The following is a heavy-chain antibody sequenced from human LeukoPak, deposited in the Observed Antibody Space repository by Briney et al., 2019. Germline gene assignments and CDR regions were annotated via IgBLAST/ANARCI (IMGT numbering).Heavy chain of an antibody. J-gene: IGHJ3*02. CDR2: ISGSGVST. CDR3: AKDERQWLVRGAFDI. D-gene: IGHD6-19*01. Sequence: GGSLRLSCAASGFTFSSYAMSWVRQAPGKGLEWVSAISGSGVSTYYADSVKGRFTISRDNSKNTLYLQMNSLRAEDTAVYYCAKDERQWLVRGAFDIWGQGTMVTVSS. CDR1: GFTFSSYA. V-gene: IGHV3-23*01.